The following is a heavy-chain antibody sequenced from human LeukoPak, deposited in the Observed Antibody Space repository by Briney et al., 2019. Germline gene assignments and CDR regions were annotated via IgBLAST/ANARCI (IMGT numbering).Heavy chain of an antibody. D-gene: IGHD3-22*01. CDR2: IYYSGST. V-gene: IGHV4-59*08. CDR1: GGSISSYY. Sequence: PSETLPLTCTVSGGSISSYYWSWIRQPPGKGLEWIGYIYYSGSTNYNPSLKSRVTISVDTSKNQFSLKLSSVTAADTAVYFCASPSDSGGYYYNYWGPGTLVTVSS. CDR3: ASPSDSGGYYYNY. J-gene: IGHJ4*02.